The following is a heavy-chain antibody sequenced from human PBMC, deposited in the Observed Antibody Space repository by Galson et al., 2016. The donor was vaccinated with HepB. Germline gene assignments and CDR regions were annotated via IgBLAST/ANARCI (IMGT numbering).Heavy chain of an antibody. CDR3: ANRGGYCSTTNCPPDY. Sequence: SLRLSCAASGFTFRSYWMHWVRQAPGKGLVWVSRINIDGSSTSYADSGKGRFTIPRDNAKNTIYLQMNSLRAEDTAVYYCANRGGYCSTTNCPPDYWGQGTLVTVSS. CDR2: INIDGSST. J-gene: IGHJ4*02. D-gene: IGHD2-2*01. V-gene: IGHV3-74*01. CDR1: GFTFRSYW.